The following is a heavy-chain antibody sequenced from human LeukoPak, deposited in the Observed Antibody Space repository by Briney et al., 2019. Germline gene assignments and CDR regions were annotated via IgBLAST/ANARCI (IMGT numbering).Heavy chain of an antibody. J-gene: IGHJ6*03. CDR3: ARDRTLRPPTYMDV. V-gene: IGHV3-74*01. CDR2: INSDGSST. CDR1: GFTFSSYW. Sequence: PGGSLRLSCAASGFTFSSYWMHWVRQAPGKGLVWVSLINSDGSSTNYADSVKGRFTISRDNAKNTLYLQMNSLRAEDTAVNYCARDRTLRPPTYMDVWGKGATVTVSS.